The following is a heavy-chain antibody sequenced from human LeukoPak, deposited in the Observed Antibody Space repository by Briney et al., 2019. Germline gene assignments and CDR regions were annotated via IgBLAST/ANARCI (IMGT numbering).Heavy chain of an antibody. CDR1: GYNFNRKY. Sequence: ASVQVSCKASGYNFNRKYMHWVGQAPAQGLEWMGIINPSGGSTSYAQKPHGRVTMTRDMSTNTVHMELSSLRSEDTAIYYCARDSRRGYDSVAFDYWGQGTLVTVSS. J-gene: IGHJ4*02. CDR3: ARDSRRGYDSVAFDY. CDR2: INPSGGST. V-gene: IGHV1-46*02. D-gene: IGHD5-12*01.